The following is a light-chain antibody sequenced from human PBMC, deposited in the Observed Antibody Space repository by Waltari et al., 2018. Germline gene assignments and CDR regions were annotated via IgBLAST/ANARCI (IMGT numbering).Light chain of an antibody. CDR3: QQRNKWPVT. CDR1: QSVANY. J-gene: IGKJ4*01. CDR2: DVP. Sequence: DIVLTQSPATLSLSPGERATLSCRASQSVANYLAWYQQKPGQAPRPLTSDVPNRATDIPARFSGSGFATDFTLTISDLKPEDIAVYYCQQRNKWPVTFGGGTKVEIK. V-gene: IGKV3-11*01.